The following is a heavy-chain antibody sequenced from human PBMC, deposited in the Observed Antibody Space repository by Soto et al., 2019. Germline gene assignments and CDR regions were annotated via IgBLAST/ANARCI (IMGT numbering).Heavy chain of an antibody. CDR1: GGTFSSYT. Sequence: QVQLVQSGAEVKKPGSSVKVSCKASGGTFSSYTISWVRQAPGQGLEWMGRIIAILGIANYAQKFQGRVTITADKSTITATIALSILRSDDTAVDYGARDGQRGDYYSYYYMDVWGKGTTVTVSS. CDR2: IIAILGIA. CDR3: ARDGQRGDYYSYYYMDV. D-gene: IGHD4-17*01. J-gene: IGHJ6*03. V-gene: IGHV1-69*08.